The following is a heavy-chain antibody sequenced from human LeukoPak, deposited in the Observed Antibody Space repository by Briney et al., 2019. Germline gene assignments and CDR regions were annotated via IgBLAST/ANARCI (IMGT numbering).Heavy chain of an antibody. Sequence: SETLSLTCTVSVDSLNSNNYYAGWVRQPPGGWMEWLGNIYDSGSTYYNPSLKSRVTISVDKSKNQFSLTLSSVTAADTAIYYCHSRSLEWLRDYWGQGNLVTVSS. J-gene: IGHJ4*02. CDR3: HSRSLEWLRDY. V-gene: IGHV4-39*01. CDR1: VDSLNSNNYY. CDR2: IYDSGST. D-gene: IGHD3-3*01.